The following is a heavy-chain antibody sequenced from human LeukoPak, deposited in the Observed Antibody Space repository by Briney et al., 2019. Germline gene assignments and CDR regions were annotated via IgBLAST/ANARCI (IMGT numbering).Heavy chain of an antibody. J-gene: IGHJ4*02. CDR3: ARGSSSSWYGGDY. D-gene: IGHD6-13*01. Sequence: SETLSLTCTVSGGSISSYYWSWIRQPPGKGLEWIGYIYYSGSTNYNPSLKSRVTISVDTSKNQFSLKLSSVTAADTAVYYCARGSSSSWYGGDYWGQGTLVTVSS. CDR1: GGSISSYY. V-gene: IGHV4-59*01. CDR2: IYYSGST.